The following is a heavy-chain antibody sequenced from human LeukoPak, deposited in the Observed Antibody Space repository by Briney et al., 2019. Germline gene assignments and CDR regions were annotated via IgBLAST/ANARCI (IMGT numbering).Heavy chain of an antibody. D-gene: IGHD6-19*01. V-gene: IGHV3-23*01. Sequence: GGSLRLSCAASGFTFSDYYMSWVRQAPGKGLEWVSAISGSGVSTYYADSVKGRFTISRDNSKNTLYLQMNSLRAEDTAVYYCARSSSGWTNFHYWGQGTLVTVSS. CDR1: GFTFSDYY. CDR2: ISGSGVST. J-gene: IGHJ4*02. CDR3: ARSSSGWTNFHY.